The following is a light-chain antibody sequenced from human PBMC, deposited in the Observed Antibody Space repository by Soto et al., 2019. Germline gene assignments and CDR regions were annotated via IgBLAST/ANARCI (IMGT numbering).Light chain of an antibody. V-gene: IGKV1-5*01. CDR3: QHYNSYSEA. J-gene: IGKJ1*01. Sequence: DIQMTQSPSTLSASVGDRVTITCRASQSINIWLAWYQQKAGKAPKLLIYDASTLESGVPSRFSGSGSGTEFTLTISSLQPDDFATYYCQHYNSYSEAFGQGTKVELK. CDR1: QSINIW. CDR2: DAS.